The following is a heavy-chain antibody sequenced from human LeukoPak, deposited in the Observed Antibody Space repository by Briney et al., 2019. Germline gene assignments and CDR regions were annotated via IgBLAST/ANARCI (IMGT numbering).Heavy chain of an antibody. V-gene: IGHV1-18*04. CDR1: GLTFSNYG. J-gene: IGHJ4*02. CDR3: ARDVVVVPAAIDSEGLDY. D-gene: IGHD2-2*01. Sequence: GASVKVSCKASGLTFSNYGITWVRQAPGQGLEWVGWISAYDGNTNYAQKFQGRVTMTRDTSTSTVYMELSSLRSEDTAVYYCARDVVVVPAAIDSEGLDYWGQGTLVTVSS. CDR2: ISAYDGNT.